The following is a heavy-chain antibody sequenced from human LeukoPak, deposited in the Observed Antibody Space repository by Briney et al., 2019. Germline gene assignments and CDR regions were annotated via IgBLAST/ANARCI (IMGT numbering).Heavy chain of an antibody. CDR2: INKDESQK. V-gene: IGHV3-7*04. J-gene: IGHJ4*02. CDR3: VKDSDWSLDY. CDR1: GFTFSTYW. D-gene: IGHD3-9*01. Sequence: EGSLRLSCEASGFTFSTYWMSWVRQAPGKGLEWVANINKDESQKYFVDSVNGRFAISRDNAKNSMFLQMSSLRAEDTAVYYCVKDSDWSLDYWGQGILVSVSS.